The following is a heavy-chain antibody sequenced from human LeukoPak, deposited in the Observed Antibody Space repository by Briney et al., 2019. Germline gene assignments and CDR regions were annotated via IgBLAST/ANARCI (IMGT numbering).Heavy chain of an antibody. D-gene: IGHD6-13*01. CDR3: ARGPTRPSRSSWYYFDY. CDR2: IIPILGIA. V-gene: IGHV1-69*04. J-gene: IGHJ4*02. CDR1: GGTFSSYA. Sequence: ASVKVSCKASGGTFSSYAISWVRQAPGQGLEWMGRIIPILGIANYAQKFQGRVTITADKSTSTAYMELSSLRSEDTAVYYCARGPTRPSRSSWYYFDYWGQGTLVTVSS.